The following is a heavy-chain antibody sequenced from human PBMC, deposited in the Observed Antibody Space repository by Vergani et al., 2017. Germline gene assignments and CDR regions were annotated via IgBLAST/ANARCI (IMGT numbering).Heavy chain of an antibody. CDR2: INSDGDST. Sequence: VQLVESGGGLVQPGGSLRPSCQAPGFTFSNYWMQWVRQAPGKGLMCVSRINSDGDSTSYADSVKGRFTISRDNAKNTLYLQMDSLRAEDTAVYYCARDGWELLDYFYYMDVWGKGTTVTVSS. V-gene: IGHV3-74*01. D-gene: IGHD1-26*01. J-gene: IGHJ6*03. CDR3: ARDGWELLDYFYYMDV. CDR1: GFTFSNYW.